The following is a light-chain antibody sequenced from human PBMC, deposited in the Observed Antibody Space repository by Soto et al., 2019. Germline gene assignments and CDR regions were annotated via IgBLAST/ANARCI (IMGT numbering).Light chain of an antibody. V-gene: IGKV1-5*03. Sequence: DIQMTQSPSTLSGSVGDRVTITCRASQTISSWLAWYQQKPGKAPKLLIYKASTLKSGVPSRFSGSGSGTEFTLTISSLRPDDFATYYCQHYNSYSEAFDQGTKVELK. CDR1: QTISSW. CDR2: KAS. CDR3: QHYNSYSEA. J-gene: IGKJ1*01.